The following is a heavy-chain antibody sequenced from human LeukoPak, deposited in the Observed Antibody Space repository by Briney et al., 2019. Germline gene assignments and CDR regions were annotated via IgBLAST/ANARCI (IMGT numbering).Heavy chain of an antibody. CDR1: GFTSSSHT. CDR2: ISGSGVNT. Sequence: GGSLRLSCAASGFTSSSHTMSWVRQAPGKGLEWVSGISGSGVNTYYANSVKGRFTISRDDSKSIAYLQMNSLQSEDTAVYFCSRSTWRYTMDVWGPGTTVTVSS. D-gene: IGHD5-24*01. J-gene: IGHJ6*02. V-gene: IGHV3-23*01. CDR3: SRSTWRYTMDV.